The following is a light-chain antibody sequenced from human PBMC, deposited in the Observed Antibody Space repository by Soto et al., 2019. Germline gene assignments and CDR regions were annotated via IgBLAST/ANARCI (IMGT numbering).Light chain of an antibody. CDR3: QQRSNWLFT. V-gene: IGKV3-11*01. CDR1: QSVSSY. CDR2: DAS. J-gene: IGKJ3*01. Sequence: EIVLTQSPATLSLSPGERATLSCRASQSVSSYLAWYQHKPGQAPRLLISDASHRATGIPARFSGSGSGTDFTLTISSLEPEDFAVYYCQQRSNWLFTFGPGTKVDIK.